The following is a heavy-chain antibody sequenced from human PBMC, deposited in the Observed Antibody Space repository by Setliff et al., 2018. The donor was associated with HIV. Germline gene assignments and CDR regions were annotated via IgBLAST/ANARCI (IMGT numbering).Heavy chain of an antibody. Sequence: SETLSLTCTVSGVSINSGNYYWGWIRQPAGKRLEWIGRIYSSGNTNYNPSLKSRVTISADTSKNQFSLRLKSVTAAETAVYYCARLDIVMAHFDYWGQGALVTVSS. D-gene: IGHD5-12*01. CDR2: IYSSGNT. J-gene: IGHJ4*02. V-gene: IGHV4-61*02. CDR3: ARLDIVMAHFDY. CDR1: GVSINSGNYY.